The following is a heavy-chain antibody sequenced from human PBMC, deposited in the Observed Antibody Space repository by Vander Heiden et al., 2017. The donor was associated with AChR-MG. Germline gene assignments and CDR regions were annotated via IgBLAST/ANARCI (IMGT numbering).Heavy chain of an antibody. CDR3: AKGRLSSGWSGSYFDS. J-gene: IGHJ4*02. CDR2: ISYDGGNK. D-gene: IGHD6-19*01. Sequence: QVQLVESGGGVVQPGRSLRLSCAASGFTFSSSGMHWVRQAPGKGLEWVAVISYDGGNKYYADSVKGRFTISRDNSKNTLYLQMNSLRAEDTAVYYCAKGRLSSGWSGSYFDSWGQGTLVTVSS. V-gene: IGHV3-30*18. CDR1: GFTFSSSG.